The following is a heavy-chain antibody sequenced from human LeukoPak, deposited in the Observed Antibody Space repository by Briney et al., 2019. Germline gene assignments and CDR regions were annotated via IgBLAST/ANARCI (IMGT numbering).Heavy chain of an antibody. CDR2: VTSDGGST. D-gene: IGHD5-12*01. J-gene: IGHJ4*02. Sequence: TGGSLRLSCAASGFTFASHGLHWVRQAPGKGLEFVSGVTSDGGSTYYANSVKGRFTISRDNSKNTLFLQMGSLRAEDMAVYYCARDRYSGYDSGADYWGPGTLVTVSS. CDR1: GFTFASHG. CDR3: ARDRYSGYDSGADY. V-gene: IGHV3-64*01.